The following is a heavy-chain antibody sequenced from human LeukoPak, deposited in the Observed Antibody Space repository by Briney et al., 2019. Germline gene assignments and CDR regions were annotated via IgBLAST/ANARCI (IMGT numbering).Heavy chain of an antibody. CDR2: IYYSGST. J-gene: IGHJ4*02. V-gene: IGHV4-39*07. CDR3: ARTRYYYNSRSYGAPYYFDY. CDR1: GGSISSSCYY. Sequence: SETLSLTCTVSGGSISSSCYYWGWIRQPPGKGLEWIGSIYYSGSTYYNPSLKSRVTISVDTSKNQFSLKLSSVTAADTAVYYCARTRYYYNSRSYGAPYYFDYWGQGTLVTVSS. D-gene: IGHD3-10*01.